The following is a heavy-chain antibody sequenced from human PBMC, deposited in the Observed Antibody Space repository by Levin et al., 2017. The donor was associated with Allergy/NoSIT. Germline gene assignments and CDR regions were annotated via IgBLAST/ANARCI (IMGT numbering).Heavy chain of an antibody. J-gene: IGHJ4*02. D-gene: IGHD2-2*01. V-gene: IGHV3-23*01. CDR1: TFTFSTYA. CDR2: ITGTGDDT. Sequence: GESLKISCAASTFTFSTYAMSWVRQAPGKGLEWVSSITGTGDDTNYVDSVKGRFTISRDNSKTTPYLQMNSLRVEATAVDYCSTRYCSTTSSSRFYRGQGSRLTVSS. CDR3: STRYCSTTSSSRFY.